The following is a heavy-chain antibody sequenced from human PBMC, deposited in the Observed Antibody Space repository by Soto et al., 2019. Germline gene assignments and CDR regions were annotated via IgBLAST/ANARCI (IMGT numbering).Heavy chain of an antibody. CDR1: GGSFSGYY. D-gene: IGHD6-6*01. J-gene: IGHJ6*03. Sequence: SETLSLTSAVYGGSFSGYYWSWIRQPPGKGLGWIGEINHSGSTNYNPSLKSRVTISVDTSKNQFSLKLSSVTAADTAVYYCARVGRKQLWHYYYYYMDVWGKGTTVT. CDR2: INHSGST. CDR3: ARVGRKQLWHYYYYYMDV. V-gene: IGHV4-34*01.